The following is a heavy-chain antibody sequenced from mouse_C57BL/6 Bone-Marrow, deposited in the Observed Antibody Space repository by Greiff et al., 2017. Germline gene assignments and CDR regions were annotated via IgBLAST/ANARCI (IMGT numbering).Heavy chain of an antibody. CDR2: IDPSDSYT. CDR1: GYTFTSYW. D-gene: IGHD1-1*01. CDR3: ARDYGSSDNWHFEV. J-gene: IGHJ1*03. V-gene: IGHV1-69*01. Sequence: QVQLQQPGAELVMPGASVKLSCKASGYTFTSYWMHWVKQRPGQGLEWIGEIDPSDSYTNYNQKFKGKSTLTVDTSSSTAYMQLSSLTSEDSAVYYGARDYGSSDNWHFEVGGTGTTLTVSS.